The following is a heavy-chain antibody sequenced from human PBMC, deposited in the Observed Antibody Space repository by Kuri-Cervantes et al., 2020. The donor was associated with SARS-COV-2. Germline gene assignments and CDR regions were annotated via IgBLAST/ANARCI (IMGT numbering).Heavy chain of an antibody. CDR3: AKRGFYSPLDY. Sequence: GESLKISCAASGFTFSSYAMSWVRQAPGKGLEWVSAISGSGGSTYYADSVKGRFTISRDNSKNTLYLQMNSLRAEDTAVYYCAKRGFYSPLDYWGQGTLVTVSS. J-gene: IGHJ4*02. D-gene: IGHD5-18*01. CDR2: ISGSGGST. V-gene: IGHV3-23*01. CDR1: GFTFSSYA.